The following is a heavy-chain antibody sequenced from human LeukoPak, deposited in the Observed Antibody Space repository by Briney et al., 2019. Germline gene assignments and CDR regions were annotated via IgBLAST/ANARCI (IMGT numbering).Heavy chain of an antibody. Sequence: EASVTVSCKASGGTFSSYAISWVRQAPGQGLEWMGGIIPIFGTANYAQKFQGRVTITADESTSTAYMELSSLRSEDTAVYYCARVVHAYYYDSSGPNWFDPWGQGTLVTVSS. D-gene: IGHD3-22*01. CDR2: IIPIFGTA. J-gene: IGHJ5*02. CDR1: GGTFSSYA. V-gene: IGHV1-69*13. CDR3: ARVVHAYYYDSSGPNWFDP.